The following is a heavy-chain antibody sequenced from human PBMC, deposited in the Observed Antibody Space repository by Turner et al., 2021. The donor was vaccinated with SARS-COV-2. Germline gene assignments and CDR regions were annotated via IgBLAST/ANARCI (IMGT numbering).Heavy chain of an antibody. CDR2: INHSGST. D-gene: IGHD5-18*01. V-gene: IGHV4-34*01. CDR3: ARLGLGDSQFDY. CDR1: GGSFSVYY. J-gene: IGHJ4*02. Sequence: QVQLQQWGAGLLKPSETLSLTCAVYGGSFSVYYWSWIRQPPGKGLEWFGEINHSGSTNYTPSLKSRVTISVDTSKTQFSRKLSSVTAADTAVYYWARLGLGDSQFDYWGQGTLSPSPQ.